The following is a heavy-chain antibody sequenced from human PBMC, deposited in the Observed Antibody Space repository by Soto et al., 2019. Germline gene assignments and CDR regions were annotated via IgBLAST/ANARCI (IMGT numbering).Heavy chain of an antibody. Sequence: QVQLVQSGAEVKKPGSSVKVSCKASGGTFSSYAISWVRQAPGQGLEWMGGIIPIFGTANYAQKFQGRVTITADESTSTAYMELSSLRSEDTAVYYCASPYCGGDCYSVDRYDYWGQGTLVTVSS. CDR2: IIPIFGTA. J-gene: IGHJ4*02. CDR1: GGTFSSYA. CDR3: ASPYCGGDCYSVDRYDY. V-gene: IGHV1-69*01. D-gene: IGHD2-21*02.